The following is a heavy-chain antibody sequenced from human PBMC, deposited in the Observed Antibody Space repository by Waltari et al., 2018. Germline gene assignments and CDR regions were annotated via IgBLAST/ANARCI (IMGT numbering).Heavy chain of an antibody. J-gene: IGHJ5*02. CDR1: GGSISSSSYY. V-gene: IGHV4-39*01. CDR2: IYYSGST. Sequence: QLQLQESGPGLVKPSETLSLTCTVSGGSISSSSYYWGWIRQPPGKGLEWIGSIYYSGSTYYNPSLKSRVTISVDTSKNQFSLKLSSVTAADTAVYYCARHVEWPTNWFDPWGQGTLVTVSS. D-gene: IGHD3-3*01. CDR3: ARHVEWPTNWFDP.